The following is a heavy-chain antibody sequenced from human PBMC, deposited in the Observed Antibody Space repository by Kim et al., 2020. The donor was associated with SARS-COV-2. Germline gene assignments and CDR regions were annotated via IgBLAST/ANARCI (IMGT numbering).Heavy chain of an antibody. V-gene: IGHV1-69*13. CDR3: GREAAYKCRGGPCYYNNYYRVDV. J-gene: IGHJ6*02. Sequence: SVKVSCKASGGTLSSYGISWVRQAPGQGLEWMGGIIAFFSTPNYARKLQGRVTITADEFTTTACMELSSLRSDDTAVYYCGREAAYKCRGGPCYYNNYYRVDVWSDRPTVTVAS. CDR2: IIAFFSTP. CDR1: GGTLSSYG. D-gene: IGHD2-15*01.